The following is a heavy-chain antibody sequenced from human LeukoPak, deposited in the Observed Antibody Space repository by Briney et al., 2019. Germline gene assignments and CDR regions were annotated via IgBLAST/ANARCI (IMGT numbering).Heavy chain of an antibody. CDR3: ARRGSVDTPMSNWEWWY. CDR1: GYTFTTYG. J-gene: IGHJ4*02. CDR2: ISTYNGDT. V-gene: IGHV1-18*01. D-gene: IGHD5-18*01. Sequence: GASVKVSCKASGYTFTTYGISWLRQAPGQGLEWMGWISTYNGDTNYAQKFQGRVTLTTDTPTSTVYMELRSLISDDTAVYYCARRGSVDTPMSNWEWWYWGQGTLVTVSS.